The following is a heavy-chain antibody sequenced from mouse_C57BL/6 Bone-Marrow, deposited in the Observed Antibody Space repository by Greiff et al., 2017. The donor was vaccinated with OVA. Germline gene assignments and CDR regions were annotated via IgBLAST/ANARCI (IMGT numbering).Heavy chain of an antibody. J-gene: IGHJ4*01. CDR2: ISSGGDYI. CDR1: GFTFSSYA. V-gene: IGHV5-9-1*02. Sequence: EVMLVESGEGLVKPGGSLKLSCAASGFTFSSYAMSWVRQTPEKRLEWVAYISSGGDYIYYADTVKGRFTISRDNARNTLYLQMSSLKSEDTAIYYCTPITTVVDYAMDYCGQGTSVTVSS. D-gene: IGHD1-1*01. CDR3: TPITTVVDYAMDY.